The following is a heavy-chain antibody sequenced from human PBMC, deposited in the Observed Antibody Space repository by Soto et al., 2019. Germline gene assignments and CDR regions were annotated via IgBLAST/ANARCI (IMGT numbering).Heavy chain of an antibody. J-gene: IGHJ4*02. D-gene: IGHD3-22*01. CDR3: AKGSGYGFDY. CDR2: ISYDGSNK. Sequence: QVQLVESGGGVVQPGRSLRLSCAASGFTFSSYGMHWVRQAPGKGLEWVAVISYDGSNKYYADSVKGRFTISRDNSKNTLYLQMNSRRAEDTAVYYCAKGSGYGFDYWGQGTLVTVSS. V-gene: IGHV3-30*18. CDR1: GFTFSSYG.